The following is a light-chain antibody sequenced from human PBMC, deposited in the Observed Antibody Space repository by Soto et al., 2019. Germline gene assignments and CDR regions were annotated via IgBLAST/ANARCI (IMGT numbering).Light chain of an antibody. CDR2: GNS. V-gene: IGLV1-40*01. CDR1: SSNIGAGYD. J-gene: IGLJ3*02. CDR3: HSYDSSLSGSV. Sequence: QSVPAQPPSVSGAPGQRVTISCTGSSSNIGAGYDVHWYQQLPGTVPKLLIYGNSNRPSGVPDRFSGSKSGTSASLAITGLQAEDEADYYCHSYDSSLSGSVFGGGTKVTVL.